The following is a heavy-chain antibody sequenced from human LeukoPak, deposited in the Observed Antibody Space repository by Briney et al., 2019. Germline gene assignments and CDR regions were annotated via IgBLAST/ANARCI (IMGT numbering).Heavy chain of an antibody. D-gene: IGHD2-2*02. CDR1: GGSISSGSYY. J-gene: IGHJ6*03. Sequence: SETLSLTCTVSGGSISSGSYYWSWIRQPAGKGLEWIGRIYTSGSTNYNPSLKSRVTISVDTSKNQFSLKLSSVTAADTAVYYCARASGGYCSSTSCHICYYYYMDVWGKGTTVTISS. V-gene: IGHV4-61*02. CDR3: ARASGGYCSSTSCHICYYYYMDV. CDR2: IYTSGST.